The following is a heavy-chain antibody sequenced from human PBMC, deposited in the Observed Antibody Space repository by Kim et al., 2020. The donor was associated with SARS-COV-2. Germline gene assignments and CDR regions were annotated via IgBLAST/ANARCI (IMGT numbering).Heavy chain of an antibody. D-gene: IGHD6-19*01. Sequence: GGSLRLSCAASGFTFSNAWMSWVRQAPGKGLEWVGRIKSKTDGGTTDYAAPVKGRFTISRDDSKNTLYLQMNSLKTEDTAVYYCTTDRQQWLVSVDYWGQGTLVTVSS. CDR3: TTDRQQWLVSVDY. J-gene: IGHJ4*02. CDR1: GFTFSNAW. V-gene: IGHV3-15*01. CDR2: IKSKTDGGTT.